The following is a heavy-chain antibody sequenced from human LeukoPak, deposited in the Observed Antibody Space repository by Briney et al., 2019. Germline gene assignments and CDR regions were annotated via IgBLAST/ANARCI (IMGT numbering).Heavy chain of an antibody. V-gene: IGHV3-53*04. CDR1: GFTVSSNY. Sequence: GGSLRLSCAASGFTVSSNYMSWVRQAPGKGLERVSVIYSGGSTYYADSVKGRFTISRHNSKNTLYLQMNSLRAEDTAVYYCARDLEGSLGSWGQGTLVTVSS. CDR3: ARDLEGSLGS. J-gene: IGHJ4*02. CDR2: IYSGGST.